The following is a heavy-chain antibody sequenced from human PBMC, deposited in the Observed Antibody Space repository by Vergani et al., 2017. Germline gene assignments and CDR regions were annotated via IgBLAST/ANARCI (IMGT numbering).Heavy chain of an antibody. V-gene: IGHV4-34*01. CDR2: INHSGST. CDR1: GGSFSGYY. D-gene: IGHD2-2*01. J-gene: IGHJ6*02. CDR3: ARARYCSSTSCYFLRGMDV. Sequence: QVQLQQWGAGLLKPSETLSLTCAVYGGSFSGYYWSWIRQPPGKGLEWIGEINHSGSTNYNPSLKSRVTISVDTSKNQFSLKLSSVTAADTAVYYCARARYCSSTSCYFLRGMDVWGQGTTVTVSS.